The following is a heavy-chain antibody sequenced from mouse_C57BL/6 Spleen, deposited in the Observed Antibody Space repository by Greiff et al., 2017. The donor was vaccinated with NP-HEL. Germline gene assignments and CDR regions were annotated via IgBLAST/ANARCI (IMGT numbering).Heavy chain of an antibody. V-gene: IGHV1-64*01. D-gene: IGHD1-1*01. Sequence: VQLQQPGAELVKPGASVKLSCKASGYTFTSYWMHWVKQRPGQGLEWIGMIHPNSGSTNYNEKFKSKATLTVDKSSSTAYMQLSSLTSEDSAVYYCAANDYYGSSYNYAKDYWGQGTSVTVSS. J-gene: IGHJ4*01. CDR2: IHPNSGST. CDR3: AANDYYGSSYNYAKDY. CDR1: GYTFTSYW.